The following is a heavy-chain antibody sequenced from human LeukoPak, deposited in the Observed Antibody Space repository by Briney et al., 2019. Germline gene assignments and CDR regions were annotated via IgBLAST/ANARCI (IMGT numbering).Heavy chain of an antibody. CDR2: INHSGST. J-gene: IGHJ4*02. Sequence: INHSGSTNYNPSLKSRVTISVDTSKNQFSLKLSSVTAADTAVYYCARGRIAVAGTRDYFDYWGQGTLVTVSS. CDR3: ARGRIAVAGTRDYFDY. D-gene: IGHD6-19*01. V-gene: IGHV4-34*01.